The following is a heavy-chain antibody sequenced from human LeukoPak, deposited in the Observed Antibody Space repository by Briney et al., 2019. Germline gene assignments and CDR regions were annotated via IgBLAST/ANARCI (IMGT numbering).Heavy chain of an antibody. Sequence: HRASVKVSCKASGDTFSSYAISWVRQAPGQGLEWMGWINPNSGGTNYAQKFQGWVTMTRDTSISTAYMELSRLRSDDTAVYYCARALSGSYHDWGQGTLVTVSS. J-gene: IGHJ4*02. CDR1: GDTFSSYA. V-gene: IGHV1-2*04. D-gene: IGHD1-26*01. CDR3: ARALSGSYHD. CDR2: INPNSGGT.